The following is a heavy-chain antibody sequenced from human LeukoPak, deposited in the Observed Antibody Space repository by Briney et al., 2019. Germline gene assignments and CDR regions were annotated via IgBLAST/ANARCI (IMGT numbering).Heavy chain of an antibody. CDR3: ARDQGYSGYGIDY. CDR1: GGSFSGYY. V-gene: IGHV4-34*01. CDR2: INHSGST. D-gene: IGHD5-12*01. J-gene: IGHJ4*02. Sequence: SETLSLTCAVYGGSFSGYYWSWIRQPPGKGLEWIGEINHSGSTNYNPSLKSRVTISVDTSKNQFSLKLSSVTAADTAVYYCARDQGYSGYGIDYWGQGTLVTVSS.